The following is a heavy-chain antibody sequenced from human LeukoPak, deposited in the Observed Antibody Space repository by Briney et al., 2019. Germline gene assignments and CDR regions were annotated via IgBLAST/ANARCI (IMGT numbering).Heavy chain of an antibody. CDR1: GGTFSSYA. V-gene: IGHV1-69*05. CDR3: ARQYGGNYPYFDY. CDR2: IIPIFGTA. J-gene: IGHJ4*02. Sequence: SVKVSCKASGGTFSSYAISWMRQAPGQGLEWMGGIIPIFGTANYAQKFQGRVTITTDESTSTAYMELSSLRSEDTAVYYCARQYGGNYPYFDYWGQGTLVTVSS. D-gene: IGHD4-23*01.